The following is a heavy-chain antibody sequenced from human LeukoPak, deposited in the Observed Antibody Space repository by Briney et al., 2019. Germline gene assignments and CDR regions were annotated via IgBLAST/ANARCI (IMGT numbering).Heavy chain of an antibody. J-gene: IGHJ4*02. CDR2: IKEDGSEE. D-gene: IGHD6-13*01. CDR1: TFTFGNYW. CDR3: ARDPAAWDY. Sequence: QPGGSLRLSCAASTFTFGNYWMSWVRQAPGKGLEWVADIKEDGSEEYYVDSVKGRFTISRDNTKNSLYLQMNSLRAEDTAVYYCARDPAAWDYWGQETLVTVSS. V-gene: IGHV3-7*01.